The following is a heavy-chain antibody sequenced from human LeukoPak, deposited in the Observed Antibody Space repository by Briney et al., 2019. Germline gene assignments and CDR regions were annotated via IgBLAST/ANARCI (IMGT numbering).Heavy chain of an antibody. V-gene: IGHV3-21*01. J-gene: IGHJ4*02. CDR1: GFTFSRYS. D-gene: IGHD3-3*01. Sequence: GGSLRLSCASSGFTFSRYSMNWVRQAPGKGLEWVAAISSSGSYIYYADSVKGRFTISRDNAKNSLYLQMNSLRAEDTAVYYCARTWGATYYDFWSGYSGFDYWGQGNLVTVSS. CDR2: ISSSGSYI. CDR3: ARTWGATYYDFWSGYSGFDY.